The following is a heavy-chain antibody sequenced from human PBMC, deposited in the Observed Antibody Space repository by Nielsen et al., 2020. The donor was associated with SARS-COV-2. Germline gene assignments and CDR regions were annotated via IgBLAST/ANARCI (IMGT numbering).Heavy chain of an antibody. V-gene: IGHV3-30-3*01. CDR1: GFTFSSYA. D-gene: IGHD3-3*01. CDR2: ISYDGSNK. J-gene: IGHJ4*02. Sequence: GESLKISCAASGFTFSSYAMHWVRQAPGKGLEWVAVISYDGSNKYYADSVKGRFTISRDNAKNSLYLQMNSLRAEDTAVYYCARDRSYSHYDFWSGYYRHWGQGTLVTVSS. CDR3: ARDRSYSHYDFWSGYYRH.